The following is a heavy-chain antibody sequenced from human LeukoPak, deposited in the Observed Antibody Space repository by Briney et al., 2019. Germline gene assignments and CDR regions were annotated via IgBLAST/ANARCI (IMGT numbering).Heavy chain of an antibody. D-gene: IGHD2-2*01. V-gene: IGHV3-23*01. J-gene: IGHJ6*03. Sequence: GGSLRLSCAVSGFTFSSYGMSWVRQAPGMGLEWVSGISDSGGSPYYVDSVKGRFTISRDNSKSMLYLQMNSLRAEDTAVYYCAKDRHKYCTSTKCYYYNYMDVWGKGTTVTVTS. CDR1: GFTFSSYG. CDR3: AKDRHKYCTSTKCYYYNYMDV. CDR2: ISDSGGSP.